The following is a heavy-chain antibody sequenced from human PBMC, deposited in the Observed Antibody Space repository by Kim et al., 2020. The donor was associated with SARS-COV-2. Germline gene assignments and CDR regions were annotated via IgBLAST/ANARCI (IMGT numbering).Heavy chain of an antibody. J-gene: IGHJ6*02. CDR2: IKQDGSEK. CDR1: GFTFSSYW. CDR3: ARVPSSSWYGPNYYYYGMDV. D-gene: IGHD6-13*01. V-gene: IGHV3-7*03. Sequence: GGSLRLSCAASGFTFSSYWMSWVRQAPGKGLEWVANIKQDGSEKYYVDSVKGRFTISRDNAKNSLYLQMNSLRAEDTAVYYCARVPSSSWYGPNYYYYGMDVWGQGTTVTVSS.